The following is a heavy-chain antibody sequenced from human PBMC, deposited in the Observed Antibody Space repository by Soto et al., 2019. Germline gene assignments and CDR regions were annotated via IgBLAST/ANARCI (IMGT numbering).Heavy chain of an antibody. CDR2: IYYSGST. V-gene: IGHV4-59*01. J-gene: IGHJ4*02. CDR1: GGSISSYY. D-gene: IGHD5-18*01. Sequence: SETLSLTCTVSGGSISSYYWSWIRQPPGKGLEWIGYIYYSGSTNYNPSLKSRVTISVDTSKNQFSLKLSSVTAADTAVYYCARSLGYSYGLTYYFDYWGQGTLVTVSS. CDR3: ARSLGYSYGLTYYFDY.